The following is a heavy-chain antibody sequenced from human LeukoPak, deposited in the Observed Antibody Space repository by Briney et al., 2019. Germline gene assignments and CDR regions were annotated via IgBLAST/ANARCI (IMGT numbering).Heavy chain of an antibody. CDR3: ARGEYSSSWDHYYFDY. V-gene: IGHV1-2*06. CDR2: INPNSGGT. Sequence: GASVKVSCKASGYTFTGYYMHWVRQAPGQGLEWMGRINPNSGGTNYAQTFQGRVTMTRDTSITTAYLKVSSLRSDDTAVYYCARGEYSSSWDHYYFDYWGQGTLVTVSS. J-gene: IGHJ4*02. CDR1: GYTFTGYY. D-gene: IGHD6-13*01.